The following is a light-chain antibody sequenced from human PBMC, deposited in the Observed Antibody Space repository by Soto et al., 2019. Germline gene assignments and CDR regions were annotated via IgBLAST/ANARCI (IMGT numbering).Light chain of an antibody. J-gene: IGKJ3*01. Sequence: EIVLTQSPGTLSLSPGERATLSCRASQTFSSYLAWYQQKPGQAPRLLIYSASTRATGIPDRFSGSGSGTDFTLTISRLEPEDVAVYYCQQYGGSPPFTFGPGTKVDIK. V-gene: IGKV3-20*01. CDR2: SAS. CDR3: QQYGGSPPFT. CDR1: QTFSSY.